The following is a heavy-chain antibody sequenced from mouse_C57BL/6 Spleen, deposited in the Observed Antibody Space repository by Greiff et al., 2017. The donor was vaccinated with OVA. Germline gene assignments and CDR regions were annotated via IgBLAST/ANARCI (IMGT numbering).Heavy chain of an antibody. Sequence: DVKLVESGGGLVKPGGSLKLSCAASGFTFSSYTMSWVRQTPEKRLEWVATISGGGGNTYYPDSVKGRFTISRDNAKNTLYLQMSSLRSEDTALYYCARQNWDGYFDVWGTGTTVTVSS. V-gene: IGHV5-9*01. J-gene: IGHJ1*03. CDR2: ISGGGGNT. CDR3: ARQNWDGYFDV. CDR1: GFTFSSYT. D-gene: IGHD4-1*01.